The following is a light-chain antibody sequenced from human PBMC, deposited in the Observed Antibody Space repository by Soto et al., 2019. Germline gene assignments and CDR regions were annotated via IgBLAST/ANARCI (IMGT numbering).Light chain of an antibody. CDR2: GAS. CDR1: QSVSSN. Sequence: EILMTQSPSTLAVSPGERATLSCRASQSVSSNLAWYQQKPGQAPRLLIYGASTRATGIPARFSGSGSGTECTLTISSLQSEDFAVYYCQQYNNWPLTFGGGTKVDIK. V-gene: IGKV3-15*01. J-gene: IGKJ4*01. CDR3: QQYNNWPLT.